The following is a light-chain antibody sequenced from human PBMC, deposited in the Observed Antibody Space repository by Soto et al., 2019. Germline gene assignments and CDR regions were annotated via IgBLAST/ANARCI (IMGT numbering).Light chain of an antibody. CDR2: KAS. V-gene: IGKV1-5*03. CDR1: QTISSW. Sequence: DIQMTQSPSTLSGSVGDRVTITCRASQTISSWLAWYQQKPGKAPKLLIYKASTLKSGVPSRFSGSGSGTEFTLTISSLQPDDFAVYYCQQYNNWPSWTFGQGTKVDI. J-gene: IGKJ1*01. CDR3: QQYNNWPSWT.